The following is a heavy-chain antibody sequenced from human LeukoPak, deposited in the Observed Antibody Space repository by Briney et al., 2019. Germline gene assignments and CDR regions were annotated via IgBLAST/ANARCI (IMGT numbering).Heavy chain of an antibody. CDR1: GGSISSYY. Sequence: PSETLSLTCTVSGGSISSYYWSWIRQPPGQGLEWVGYIFYTGSTNYNPSLKSRVTISVDTSKNQFSLKLSSVTAADTAVYYCARVAMVRGASGIYYMDVWGKGTTVTISS. V-gene: IGHV4-59*01. CDR2: IFYTGST. CDR3: ARVAMVRGASGIYYMDV. D-gene: IGHD3-10*01. J-gene: IGHJ6*03.